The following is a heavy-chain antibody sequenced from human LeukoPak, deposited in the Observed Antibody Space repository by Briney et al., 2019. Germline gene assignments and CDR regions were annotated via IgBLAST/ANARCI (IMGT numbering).Heavy chain of an antibody. CDR2: IYTSGST. J-gene: IGHJ4*02. V-gene: IGHV4-61*02. Sequence: SETLSLTCTVPGGSISSGSYYWSWIRQPAGKGLEWIGRIYTSGSTNYNPSLKSRVTISVDTSKNQFSLKLSSVTAADTAVYYCARSGYYDSSGWDYWGQGTLVTVSS. CDR1: GGSISSGSYY. CDR3: ARSGYYDSSGWDY. D-gene: IGHD3-22*01.